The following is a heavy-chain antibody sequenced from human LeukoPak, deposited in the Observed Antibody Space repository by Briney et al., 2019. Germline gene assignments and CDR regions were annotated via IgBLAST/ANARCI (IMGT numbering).Heavy chain of an antibody. V-gene: IGHV1-2*02. CDR1: GYTFTGYY. D-gene: IGHD3-9*01. Sequence: ASVKVSCKASGYTFTGYYMHWVRQAPGQGLEWMGWINPNSGGTNYAQKFQGGVTMTRDTSISTAYMELSRLRSDDTAVYYCARGGRYYDTLTGYLTGDYWGQGTLVTVSS. CDR2: INPNSGGT. CDR3: ARGGRYYDTLTGYLTGDY. J-gene: IGHJ4*02.